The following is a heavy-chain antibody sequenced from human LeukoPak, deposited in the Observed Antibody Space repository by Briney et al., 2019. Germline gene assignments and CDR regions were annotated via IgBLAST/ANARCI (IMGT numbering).Heavy chain of an antibody. J-gene: IGHJ4*02. CDR3: ARDPAKFWSGHDY. CDR1: XXIXSXYG. D-gene: IGHD3-3*01. CDR2: ISYDGSNK. V-gene: IGHV3-30*03. Sequence: XXXSXTXXXXIXSXYGMHWVRQAPGKGLEWVAVISYDGSNKYYADSVKGRFTISRDNSKNTLYVQMNSLRAEDTAVYYCARDPAKFWSGHDYWGQGTLVTVSS.